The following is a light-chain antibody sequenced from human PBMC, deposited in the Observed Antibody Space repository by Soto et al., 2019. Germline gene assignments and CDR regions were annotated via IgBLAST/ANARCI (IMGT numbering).Light chain of an antibody. J-gene: IGKJ4*01. CDR2: DAS. CDR3: QQYKNWPLLT. CDR1: QSVRSS. Sequence: IVMTQSPATLSLSPGERATLSCRASQSVRSSLAWYQQKPGHRPRLLIYDASSRATGIPARFSGGGSGTEFTLTISSLQSEDFAIYYCQQYKNWPLLTFGGGTRVEIK. V-gene: IGKV3-15*01.